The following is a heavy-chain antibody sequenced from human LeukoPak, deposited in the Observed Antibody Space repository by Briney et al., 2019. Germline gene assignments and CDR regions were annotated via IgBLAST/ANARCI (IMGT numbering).Heavy chain of an antibody. J-gene: IGHJ4*02. Sequence: GGSLRLSCAASGFTLNNYWMHWARQAPGKGLVWVSRINVDGSSISYADSVKGRFTISRDNARNTLYLQMNSLRAEDTAVYYCTTIKWDLTYFDYWGQGTLVTASS. V-gene: IGHV3-74*01. CDR1: GFTLNNYW. CDR3: TTIKWDLTYFDY. CDR2: INVDGSSI. D-gene: IGHD1-26*01.